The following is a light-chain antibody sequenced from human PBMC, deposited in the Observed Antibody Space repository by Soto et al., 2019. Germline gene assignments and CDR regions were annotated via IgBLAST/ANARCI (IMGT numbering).Light chain of an antibody. V-gene: IGLV2-11*01. Sequence: QSALTQPHSVSGSPGQSVTISCTGTSSDVGRYNYVSWYQQHPGKAPQLIIYDVTERPSGVPDRFSGSKSGNTASLTISGLQTEDEADYYCCSYTGSYSDVFGIGTKLTVL. CDR1: SSDVGRYNY. CDR2: DVT. J-gene: IGLJ1*01. CDR3: CSYTGSYSDV.